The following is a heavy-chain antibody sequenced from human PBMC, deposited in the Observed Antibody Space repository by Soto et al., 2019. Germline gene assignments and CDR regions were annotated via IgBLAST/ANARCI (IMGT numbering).Heavy chain of an antibody. CDR2: IKTDGTIT. D-gene: IGHD3-22*01. CDR1: GFTFSNYW. V-gene: IGHV3-74*01. CDR3: ARGGVIVVGLDV. J-gene: IGHJ6*02. Sequence: EVQLVESGGGLVQPGGSLRLSCAGTGFTFSNYWMHWVRQAPGKGLEWVARIKTDGTITGYADSVKGRFTISRDNAKNTLYLQMNRLRAEDTAVYECARGGVIVVGLDVWGQGTTVTVSS.